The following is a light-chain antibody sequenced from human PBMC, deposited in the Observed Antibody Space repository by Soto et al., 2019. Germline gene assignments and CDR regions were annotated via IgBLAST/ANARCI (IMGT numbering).Light chain of an antibody. CDR1: QSVTYK. CDR2: GAS. Sequence: EIVMTQSPATLSVSLGDTATLSCRASQSVTYKLAWYQQKPGQAPRLLIYGASTRAVGVPARFSGSGSGTEFTLTISSLQSEDFAVYFCQQYSNWPPMYTFGQGTRLEIK. V-gene: IGKV3-15*01. J-gene: IGKJ2*01. CDR3: QQYSNWPPMYT.